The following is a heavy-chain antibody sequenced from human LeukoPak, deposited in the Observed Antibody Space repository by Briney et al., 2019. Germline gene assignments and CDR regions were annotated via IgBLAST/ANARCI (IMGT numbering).Heavy chain of an antibody. J-gene: IGHJ4*02. Sequence: KPSETLSLTCTVSGGSISSSSYYWGWIRQPPGKGLEWIGSIYYSGSTYYNPSLKSRVTISVDTSKNQFSLKLSSVTAADTAVYYCARLADGYRSAFYWGQGTLVTVSS. V-gene: IGHV4-39*01. CDR1: GGSISSSSYY. CDR2: IYYSGST. D-gene: IGHD5-24*01. CDR3: ARLADGYRSAFY.